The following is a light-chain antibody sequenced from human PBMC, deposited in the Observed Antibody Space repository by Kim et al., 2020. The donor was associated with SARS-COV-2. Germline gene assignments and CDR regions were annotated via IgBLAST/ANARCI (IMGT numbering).Light chain of an antibody. J-gene: IGKJ4*01. CDR1: QSVSSY. CDR2: DAS. V-gene: IGKV3-11*01. Sequence: SPGERATLSCRASQSVSSYLAWYQQKPGQAHRLLIYDASNRATGIPARFSGSGSGTDFTLTISSLEPEDFAVYYCQQRSNWPPLTFGGGTKVDIK. CDR3: QQRSNWPPLT.